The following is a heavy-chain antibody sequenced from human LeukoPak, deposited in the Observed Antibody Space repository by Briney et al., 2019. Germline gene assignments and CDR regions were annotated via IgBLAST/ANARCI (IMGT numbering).Heavy chain of an antibody. CDR3: ARGERLGPDF. Sequence: PSETLSLTCAVYGGSFSGYYWSWIRQPPGKGLEWIGEINHRGSTNYNPSLKSRVTISVDTSKNQFSLKLSSVTAADTAVYYCARGERLGPDFWGQGTLVTVSS. V-gene: IGHV4-34*01. CDR2: INHRGST. D-gene: IGHD1-1*01. CDR1: GGSFSGYY. J-gene: IGHJ4*02.